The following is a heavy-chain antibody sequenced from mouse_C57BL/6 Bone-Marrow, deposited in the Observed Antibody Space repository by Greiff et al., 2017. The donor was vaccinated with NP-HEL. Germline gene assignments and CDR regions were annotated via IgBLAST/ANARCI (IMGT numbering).Heavy chain of an antibody. CDR3: ASDGYYAYWYFDV. Sequence: QVQLQQPGTELVKPGASVKLSCKASGYTFTSYWMHWVKQRPGQGLEWIGNINPSNGGINYNEKFKSKATLTVDKSSSTAYMQLSSLTSEDSAVYYCASDGYYAYWYFDVWGTGTTVTVSS. CDR1: GYTFTSYW. V-gene: IGHV1-53*01. J-gene: IGHJ1*03. D-gene: IGHD2-3*01. CDR2: INPSNGGI.